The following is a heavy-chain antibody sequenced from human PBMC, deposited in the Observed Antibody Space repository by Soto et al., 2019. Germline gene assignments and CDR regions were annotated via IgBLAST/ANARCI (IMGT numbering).Heavy chain of an antibody. D-gene: IGHD4-4*01. Sequence: QVQLRASGSRLVKPSGTLSLTCLVSGGSITSNNWWAWVRQPPGKGLEWMGEIHHSGDTNYKSSLKSRVSLSLEKSRNQFSLRLTSMTAADTAVYYCARETYSNYGGWIDLWGQGALVTVSS. CDR2: IHHSGDT. J-gene: IGHJ5*02. V-gene: IGHV4-4*02. CDR1: GGSITSNNW. CDR3: ARETYSNYGGWIDL.